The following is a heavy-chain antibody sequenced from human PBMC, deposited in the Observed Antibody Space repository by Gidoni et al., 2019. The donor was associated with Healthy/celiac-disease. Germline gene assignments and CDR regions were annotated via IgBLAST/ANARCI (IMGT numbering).Heavy chain of an antibody. Sequence: EVQLVESGGGLVQPGGYLRLSCAASGFNFSDHYMDWVRQAPGKGLEWVGRTRHKANSYTTEYAASVKGRFTISRDDSKNSLYLQMNSLKTEDTAVYYCARGRRSSHYFDYWGQGTLVTVSS. V-gene: IGHV3-72*01. D-gene: IGHD1-26*01. CDR1: GFNFSDHY. CDR3: ARGRRSSHYFDY. CDR2: TRHKANSYTT. J-gene: IGHJ4*02.